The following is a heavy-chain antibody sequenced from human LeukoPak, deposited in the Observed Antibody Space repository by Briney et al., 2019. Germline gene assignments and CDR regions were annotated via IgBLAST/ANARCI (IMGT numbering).Heavy chain of an antibody. D-gene: IGHD2-21*02. CDR3: TIDGWPYCGGDCYYDY. J-gene: IGHJ4*02. CDR1: GFTFSNSW. Sequence: GGSLRLSCAASGFTFSNSWMRWVRQAPGKGLEWVGRIKCKTDGGTTEYAAPVKGRFTISRDDSKNTLYLQMNSLKTEDTAVYCCTIDGWPYCGGDCYYDYWGQGTLVTVSS. CDR2: IKCKTDGGTT. V-gene: IGHV3-15*01.